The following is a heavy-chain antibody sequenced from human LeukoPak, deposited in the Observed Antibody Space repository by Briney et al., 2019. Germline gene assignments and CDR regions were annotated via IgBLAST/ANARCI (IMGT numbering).Heavy chain of an antibody. J-gene: IGHJ4*02. Sequence: SETLSLTCDVSGYSISSGFYWAWIRQPPGKGLEWIGNIHHSGSNFYNPPLKSRVSISIDTSKNQFSLNLTPVTAADTAVYYCARSMAVAGGDYWGQGILVTVSS. CDR1: GYSISSGFY. CDR3: ARSMAVAGGDY. D-gene: IGHD6-19*01. CDR2: IHHSGSN. V-gene: IGHV4-38-2*01.